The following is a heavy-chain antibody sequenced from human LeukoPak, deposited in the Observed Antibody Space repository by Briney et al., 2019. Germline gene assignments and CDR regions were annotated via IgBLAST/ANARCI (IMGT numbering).Heavy chain of an antibody. CDR1: GGSISSYY. J-gene: IGHJ2*01. Sequence: SETLSLTCTVSGGSISSYYWSWIRQPPGKGLEWIGYIYYSGSTNYNPSLKSRVTISADTSKNQFSLKLSSVTAADTAVYYCARGGQQLANWYFALWGRGTLVTVSS. CDR3: ARGGQQLANWYFAL. V-gene: IGHV4-59*01. CDR2: IYYSGST. D-gene: IGHD6-13*01.